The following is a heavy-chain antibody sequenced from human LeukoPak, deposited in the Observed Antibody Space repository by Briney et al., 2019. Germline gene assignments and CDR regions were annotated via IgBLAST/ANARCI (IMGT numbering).Heavy chain of an antibody. Sequence: ASVKVSCKASGYTFTSYYMYWVRQAPGQGLEWMGWINPNSGGTNYAQKFQGWVTMTRDTSISTAYMELSRLRSDDTAVYYCAREGGDLPYFDYWGQGALVAVSS. CDR2: INPNSGGT. CDR3: AREGGDLPYFDY. CDR1: GYTFTSYY. V-gene: IGHV1-2*04. D-gene: IGHD2-21*01. J-gene: IGHJ4*02.